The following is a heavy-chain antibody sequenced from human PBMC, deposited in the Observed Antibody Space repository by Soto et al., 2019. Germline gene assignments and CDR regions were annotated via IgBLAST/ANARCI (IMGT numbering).Heavy chain of an antibody. CDR1: GFTFSSYG. D-gene: IGHD5-12*01. CDR3: ATETPSRDGFNYLDY. J-gene: IGHJ4*02. V-gene: IGHV3-30*03. CDR2: ISYDGSNK. Sequence: GGSLRLSCAASGFTFSSYGMHWVRQAPGKGLEWVSVISYDGSNKYYADSVKGRFTISRDNSKNTLYLQMNSLRAEDTAVYYCATETPSRDGFNYLDYWGQGTLVTVSS.